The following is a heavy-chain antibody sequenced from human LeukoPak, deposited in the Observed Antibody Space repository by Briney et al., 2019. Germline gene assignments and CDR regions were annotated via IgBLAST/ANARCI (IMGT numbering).Heavy chain of an antibody. CDR1: GYSFTSYW. J-gene: IGHJ4*02. Sequence: PGESLKISCKGSGYSFTSYWISWVRQMPGKGLEWMGRIDPSDSYTNYSPSFQGHVTISADKSISTAYLQWSSLKASDTAMYYCARRVVESSGSYYYFDYWGQGTLVTVYS. D-gene: IGHD3-10*01. CDR3: ARRVVESSGSYYYFDY. CDR2: IDPSDSYT. V-gene: IGHV5-10-1*01.